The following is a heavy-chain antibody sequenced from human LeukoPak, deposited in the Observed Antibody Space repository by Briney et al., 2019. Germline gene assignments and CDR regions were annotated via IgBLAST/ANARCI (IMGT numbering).Heavy chain of an antibody. CDR2: IIPMYGRG. J-gene: IGHJ4*02. CDR3: ARGQSSLGSPYYFDY. Sequence: SVKVSCKASGGTFSSYAISWVRQAPGQGLEWMGGIIPMYGRGNYAQKFQGRVTITADESTSTVYMELRSLTSEDTAVYYCARGQSSLGSPYYFDYWGQGTLVTVSS. D-gene: IGHD3-16*01. V-gene: IGHV1-69*13. CDR1: GGTFSSYA.